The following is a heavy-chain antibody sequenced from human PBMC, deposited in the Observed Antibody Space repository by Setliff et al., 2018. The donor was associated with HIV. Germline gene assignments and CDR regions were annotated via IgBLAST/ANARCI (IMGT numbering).Heavy chain of an antibody. V-gene: IGHV1-69*13. CDR3: AKAVRGYGSTYYNYYYMDV. D-gene: IGHD3-10*01. CDR2: IIHILGTA. J-gene: IGHJ6*03. Sequence: SVKVSCKTSRRTFSEDAINWVRQAPGEGLEWVGGIIHILGTADYAEKFQGRVTITADEPRNTVYLVVSNLRSEDTAVYYCAKAVRGYGSTYYNYYYMDVWGKGTTVTVSS. CDR1: RRTFSEDA.